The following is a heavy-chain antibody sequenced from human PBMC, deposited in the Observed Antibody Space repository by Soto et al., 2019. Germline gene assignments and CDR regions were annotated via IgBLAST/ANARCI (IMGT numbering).Heavy chain of an antibody. Sequence: PSETLSLSCAVYGGSFSGYYWSWFRQPPGKGLEWIGEINHSGSTNYNPSLESRVIISVDTSKNQFSLKLSSVTAADTAVYYCARMWSVYNSYWSNGTLVTVSS. D-gene: IGHD1-1*01. J-gene: IGHJ4*01. CDR2: INHSGST. CDR3: ARMWSVYNSY. V-gene: IGHV4-34*01. CDR1: GGSFSGYY.